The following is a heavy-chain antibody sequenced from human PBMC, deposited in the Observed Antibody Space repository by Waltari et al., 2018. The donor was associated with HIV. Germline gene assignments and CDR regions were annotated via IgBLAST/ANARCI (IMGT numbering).Heavy chain of an antibody. J-gene: IGHJ4*02. CDR1: GYTCTSYD. D-gene: IGHD3-22*01. CDR2: MIPNSGNT. V-gene: IGHV1-8*01. CDR3: ASTGYYFDSSGYPRYFDY. Sequence: QVQLVQSGAEVKEPGASVKVSCKDSGYTCTSYDINGVRQATGQGLEWMGWMIPNSGNTGYAQKFQGRVTMTRNTSISTAYMELSSLRSEDTAVYYCASTGYYFDSSGYPRYFDYWGQGTLVTVSS.